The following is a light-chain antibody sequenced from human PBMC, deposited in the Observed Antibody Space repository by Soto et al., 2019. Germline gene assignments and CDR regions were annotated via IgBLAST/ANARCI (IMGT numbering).Light chain of an antibody. Sequence: EIVMTQSPATLSVSPGERATLSCRASQSVTSNYLAWYQQKPGQAPRLLIYGASSRATGIPDRFSGSGSGTDFTLTISRLEPEDCAVYYCQQFGGSLTWTFGQGTKVDIK. J-gene: IGKJ1*01. CDR3: QQFGGSLTWT. V-gene: IGKV3-20*01. CDR1: QSVTSNY. CDR2: GAS.